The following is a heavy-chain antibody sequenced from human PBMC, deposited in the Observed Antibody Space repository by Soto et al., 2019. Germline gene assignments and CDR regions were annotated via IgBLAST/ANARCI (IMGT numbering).Heavy chain of an antibody. Sequence: SETLSLTCTVSGASISGFYWSWIRKPAGKGLEWIGRIYVTGTTDYNPSLKSRVMMSVDTSKKQFSLKLRSVTAADTAVYYCVRDGTKTLRDWFDPWGQGISVTVSS. CDR3: VRDGTKTLRDWFDP. J-gene: IGHJ5*02. CDR2: IYVTGTT. D-gene: IGHD1-1*01. CDR1: GASISGFY. V-gene: IGHV4-4*07.